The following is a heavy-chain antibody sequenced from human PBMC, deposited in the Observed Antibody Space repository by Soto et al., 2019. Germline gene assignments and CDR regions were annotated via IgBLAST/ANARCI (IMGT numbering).Heavy chain of an antibody. CDR2: ISYDGSNK. J-gene: IGHJ3*02. Sequence: QVQLVESGGGVVQPGRSLRLSCAASGFTFSSYAMHWVRQAPGKGLEWVAVISYDGSNKYYADSVKDRFTISRDNSKNTLYLQMNSLRAEDTAVYYCARDIGDYGAFDIWGQGTMVTVSS. CDR1: GFTFSSYA. V-gene: IGHV3-30-3*01. CDR3: ARDIGDYGAFDI. D-gene: IGHD4-17*01.